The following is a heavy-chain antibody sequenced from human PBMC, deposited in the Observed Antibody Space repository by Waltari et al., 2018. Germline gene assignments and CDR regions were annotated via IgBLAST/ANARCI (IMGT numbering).Heavy chain of an antibody. V-gene: IGHV1-2*02. CDR2: INPNSGGT. CDR1: GYTFTGYY. Sequence: QVQLAQSGAEVKKPGASVKVSCKASGYTFTGYYMHWVRQAPGQGLEWMGWINPNSGGTNYAQKFQGRVTMTRDTSISTAYMELSRLRSDDTAVYYCARGGTLVVPAAVFDYWGQGTLVTVSS. D-gene: IGHD2-2*01. J-gene: IGHJ4*02. CDR3: ARGGTLVVPAAVFDY.